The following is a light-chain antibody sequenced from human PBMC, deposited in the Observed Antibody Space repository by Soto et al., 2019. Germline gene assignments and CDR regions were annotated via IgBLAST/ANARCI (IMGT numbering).Light chain of an antibody. Sequence: EIVLTQSPATLSLSPGERATLSCRASQSVSSYLAWYQQKPGQAPRLLIYDASNRATGIPARFSGSGSGTDFTLTISSLEPEDFAVYYCQQRSNWLTFGGGTKAEIK. CDR3: QQRSNWLT. J-gene: IGKJ4*01. CDR2: DAS. V-gene: IGKV3-11*01. CDR1: QSVSSY.